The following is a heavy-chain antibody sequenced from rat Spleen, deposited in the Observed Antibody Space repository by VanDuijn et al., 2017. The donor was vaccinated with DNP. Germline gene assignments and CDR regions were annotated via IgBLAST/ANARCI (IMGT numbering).Heavy chain of an antibody. D-gene: IGHD1-2*01. V-gene: IGHV5S23*01. CDR2: INTGGGNT. CDR3: ASSYSSYIFDY. J-gene: IGHJ2*01. Sequence: EVQLVESGGGLIQPGRSLKLSCTASGFIFRNYDMAWVRQAPTKGLEWVASINTGGGNTYSRDSVKGRFTISRDNAKSTHYLQMDSLRSEDSATYYCASSYSSYIFDYWGQGVMVTVSS. CDR1: GFIFRNYD.